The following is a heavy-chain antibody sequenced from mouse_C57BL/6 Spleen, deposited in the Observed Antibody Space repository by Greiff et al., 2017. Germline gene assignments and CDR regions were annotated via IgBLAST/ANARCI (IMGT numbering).Heavy chain of an antibody. Sequence: VKLQESGAELVKPGASVKISCKASGYAFSSYWMNWVTQRPGKGLEWIGQIYPGDGDTNYNGKFKGKATLTADKSSSTAYMQLSSLTSEDSAVYFCARWDGYPYAMDYWGQGTSVTVSS. CDR2: IYPGDGDT. V-gene: IGHV1-80*01. CDR1: GYAFSSYW. D-gene: IGHD2-3*01. J-gene: IGHJ4*01. CDR3: ARWDGYPYAMDY.